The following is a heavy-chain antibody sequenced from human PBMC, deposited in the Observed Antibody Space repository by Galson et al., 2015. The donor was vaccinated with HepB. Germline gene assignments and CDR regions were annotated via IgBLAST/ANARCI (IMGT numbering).Heavy chain of an antibody. CDR3: SRDAGYSGYDTTPFDY. D-gene: IGHD5-12*01. CDR1: GYTFTSYG. V-gene: IGHV1-18*04. Sequence: SVKVSCKASGYTFTSYGISWVRQAPGQGLEWMGWISAYNGNTNYAQKLQGRVTMTTDTSTSTAYMELRSLRSDDTAVYYCSRDAGYSGYDTTPFDYWGQGTLVTVSS. CDR2: ISAYNGNT. J-gene: IGHJ4*02.